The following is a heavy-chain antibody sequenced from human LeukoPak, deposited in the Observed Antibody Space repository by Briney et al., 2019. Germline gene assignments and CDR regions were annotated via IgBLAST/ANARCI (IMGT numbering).Heavy chain of an antibody. D-gene: IGHD5-18*01. J-gene: IGHJ4*02. V-gene: IGHV3-21*01. CDR2: ISSSSSYI. CDR3: ASSGLETWIQLWLHDDY. CDR1: GFTFSSYS. Sequence: KLGGSLRLSCAASGFTFSSYSMNWVRQAPGKGLEWVSSISSSSSYIYYADSVKGRFTISRDNAKNSLYLQMNSLRAEDTAVYYCASSGLETWIQLWLHDDYWGQGTLVTVSS.